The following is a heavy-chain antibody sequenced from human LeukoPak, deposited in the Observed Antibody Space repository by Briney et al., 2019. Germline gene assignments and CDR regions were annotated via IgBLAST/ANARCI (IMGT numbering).Heavy chain of an antibody. D-gene: IGHD2-21*02. CDR1: GYSISSGYY. Sequence: PSETLSLTCTVSGYSISSGYYWGWIRQPPGKGLEWIGSIYHSGSTYYNPSLKSRVTISVDTSKNQFSLKLSSVTATDTAVYYCARPLVMTGRFDPWGQGTLVTVSS. CDR2: IYHSGST. CDR3: ARPLVMTGRFDP. V-gene: IGHV4-38-2*02. J-gene: IGHJ5*02.